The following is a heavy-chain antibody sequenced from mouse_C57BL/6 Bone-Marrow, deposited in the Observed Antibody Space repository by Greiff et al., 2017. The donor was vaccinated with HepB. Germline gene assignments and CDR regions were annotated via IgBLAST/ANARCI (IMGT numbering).Heavy chain of an antibody. D-gene: IGHD2-2*01. CDR3: AVWLRREAWFAY. V-gene: IGHV1-52*01. CDR1: GYTFTSYW. CDR2: IDPSDSET. J-gene: IGHJ3*01. Sequence: VQLQQPGAELVRPGSSVKLSCKASGYTFTSYWMHWVKQRPIQGLEWIGNIDPSDSETHYNQKFKDKATLTVDKSSSTAYMQLSSLTSEDSAVYYCAVWLRREAWFAYWGQGTLVTVSA.